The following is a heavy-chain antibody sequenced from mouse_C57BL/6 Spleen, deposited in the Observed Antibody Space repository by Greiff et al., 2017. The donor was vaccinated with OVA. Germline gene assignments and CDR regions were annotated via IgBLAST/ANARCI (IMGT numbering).Heavy chain of an antibody. CDR1: GFTFSSYA. Sequence: DVHLVESGGGLVKPGGSLKLSCAASGFTFSSYAMSWVRQTPEKRLEWVATISDGGSYTYYPDNVKGRFTISRDNAKNNLYLQMSHLKSEDTAMYYCARVKDYAMDYWGQGTSVTVSS. J-gene: IGHJ4*01. CDR3: ARVKDYAMDY. V-gene: IGHV5-4*01. D-gene: IGHD1-3*01. CDR2: ISDGGSYT.